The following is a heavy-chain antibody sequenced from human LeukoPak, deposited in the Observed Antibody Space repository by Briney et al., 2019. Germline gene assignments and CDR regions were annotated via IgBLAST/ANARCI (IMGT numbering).Heavy chain of an antibody. V-gene: IGHV3-33*01. CDR2: IWYDGSNK. CDR3: ARGGAWLAALYYYYGMDV. Sequence: PGRSLRLSCAASGFTFSSYGMHWVRQAPGKGLEWVAVIWYDGSNKYYADSVKGRFTISGDNSKNTLYLQMNSLRAEDTAVYYCARGGAWLAALYYYYGMDVWGQGTTVTVSS. CDR1: GFTFSSYG. J-gene: IGHJ6*02. D-gene: IGHD6-19*01.